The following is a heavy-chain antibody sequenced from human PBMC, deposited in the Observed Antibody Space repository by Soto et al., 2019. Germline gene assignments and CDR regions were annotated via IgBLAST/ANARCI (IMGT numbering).Heavy chain of an antibody. V-gene: IGHV3-21*01. D-gene: IGHD2-21*01. Sequence: EVHLVESGGGLVKPGGSLSLSCAASGFTFTNHNMNWVRQAPGKGLEWVSSISSSSSFRNYADSVKGRYSISSDNDKNLVYLQMDRLRAEDTAVYYCARDPALSVLVVVATDDFWGQGTLVNVSS. CDR2: ISSSSSFR. CDR1: GFTFTNHN. J-gene: IGHJ4*02. CDR3: ARDPALSVLVVVATDDF.